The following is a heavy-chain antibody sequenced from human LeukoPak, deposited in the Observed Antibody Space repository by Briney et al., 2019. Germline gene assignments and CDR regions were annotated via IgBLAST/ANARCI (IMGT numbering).Heavy chain of an antibody. J-gene: IGHJ4*02. Sequence: SETLSLTCTVSGGSISSYYWSWIRQPPGKGLEWIGYINYSGYTSYNPSLKSRVTISIDTSKNQFSLKLSSVTAADTAVYYCARQGSYYDILTGYYSGGNFDYWGQGTLVTVSS. CDR1: GGSISSYY. CDR3: ARQGSYYDILTGYYSGGNFDY. V-gene: IGHV4-59*08. D-gene: IGHD3-9*01. CDR2: INYSGYT.